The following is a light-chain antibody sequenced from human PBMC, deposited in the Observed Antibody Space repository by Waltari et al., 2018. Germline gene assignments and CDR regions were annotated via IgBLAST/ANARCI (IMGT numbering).Light chain of an antibody. V-gene: IGKV3-20*01. CDR2: GAS. CDR1: QSISRY. CDR3: QHHFRLPAT. Sequence: EIVFTQSPASLSLSPGERATLSCRSSQSISRYLAWYQQKPGQAPRLLIDGASNRATGVPPRCSGSGSGTDFSLTISGLEPEDSAVYYCQHHFRLPATFGQGTKVEIK. J-gene: IGKJ1*01.